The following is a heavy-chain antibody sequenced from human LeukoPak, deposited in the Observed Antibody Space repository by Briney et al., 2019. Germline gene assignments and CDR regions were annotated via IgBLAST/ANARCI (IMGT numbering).Heavy chain of an antibody. D-gene: IGHD3-10*01. V-gene: IGHV3-21*01. CDR1: GFTFSSYS. CDR3: ARDRLMVRGVLRAFDI. CDR2: ISSSSYI. Sequence: GGSLRLSCAASGFTFSSYSMNWVRQAPGKGLEWVSSISSSSYIYYADSVKGRFTISRDNAKNSLYLQMNSLRAEDTAVYYCARDRLMVRGVLRAFDIWGQGTMVTVSS. J-gene: IGHJ3*02.